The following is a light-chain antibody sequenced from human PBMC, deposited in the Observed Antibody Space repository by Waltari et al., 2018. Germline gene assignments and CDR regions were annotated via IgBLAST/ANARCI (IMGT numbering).Light chain of an antibody. V-gene: IGKV3-11*01. J-gene: IGKJ4*01. Sequence: EIVLTQSPATLSLSPGERATLSCRASQSGRVYLAWYQQKPGQAPRLLIYDAPNRASGIPARFSGSGSGTDFSLSISSLEPEDFAVYYCQQRHNWPLTFGGGTKVEIK. CDR3: QQRHNWPLT. CDR2: DAP. CDR1: QSGRVY.